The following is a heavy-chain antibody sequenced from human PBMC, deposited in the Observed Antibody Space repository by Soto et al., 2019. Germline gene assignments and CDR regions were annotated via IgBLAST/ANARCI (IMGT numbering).Heavy chain of an antibody. J-gene: IGHJ1*01. D-gene: IGHD2-21*01. CDR1: GGSISSYY. Sequence: PSETLSLTCTVSGGSISSYYWSWIRQPPGKGLEWIGYIYYSGSTNYNPSLKSRVTISVDTSKNQFSLKLSSVTAADTAVYYCARDGFHYLNFQHWGQGTLVTVS. V-gene: IGHV4-59*01. CDR2: IYYSGST. CDR3: ARDGFHYLNFQH.